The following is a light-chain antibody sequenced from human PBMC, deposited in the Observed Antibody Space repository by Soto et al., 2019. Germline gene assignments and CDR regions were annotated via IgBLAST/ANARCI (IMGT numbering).Light chain of an antibody. CDR3: SSYTITSTVV. CDR1: SSDVGGYNY. CDR2: EVS. Sequence: QSVLTQPASVSGSPGQSITISCTGTSSDVGGYNYVSWYQQHPGKAPKLMIFEVSNRPSGVSIRFSGSKSGNTASLTISGLQAEDEADYYYSSYTITSTVVFGGGTKLTVL. V-gene: IGLV2-14*01. J-gene: IGLJ2*01.